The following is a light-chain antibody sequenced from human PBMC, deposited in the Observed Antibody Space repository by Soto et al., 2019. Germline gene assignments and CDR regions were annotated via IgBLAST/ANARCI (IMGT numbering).Light chain of an antibody. CDR3: QTWGTGIPWV. CDR1: SGHSSYA. Sequence: QPVLTQSPSASASLGASVKLTCTLSSGHSSYAIAWHQQQPEKGPRYLMKLNSDGSHSKGDGIPDRFSGSSSGAERYLTISSLQSEDESDDYCQTWGTGIPWVFVGGTKLTVL. CDR2: LNSDGSH. J-gene: IGLJ3*02. V-gene: IGLV4-69*01.